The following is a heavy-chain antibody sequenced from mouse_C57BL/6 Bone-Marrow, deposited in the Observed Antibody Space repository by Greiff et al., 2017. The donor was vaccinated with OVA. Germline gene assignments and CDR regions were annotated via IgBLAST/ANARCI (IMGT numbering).Heavy chain of an antibody. Sequence: EVQLQQSGAELVRPGASVKLSCTASGFNIKDDYMHWVKQRPEQGLEWIGWIDPENGDTEYASKFQGKATITADTSSNTAYLQLSSLTSEDTAVSYCTTSSSSFDYWGQGTTLTVSS. J-gene: IGHJ2*01. V-gene: IGHV14-4*01. CDR3: TTSSSSFDY. CDR1: GFNIKDDY. CDR2: IDPENGDT. D-gene: IGHD1-1*01.